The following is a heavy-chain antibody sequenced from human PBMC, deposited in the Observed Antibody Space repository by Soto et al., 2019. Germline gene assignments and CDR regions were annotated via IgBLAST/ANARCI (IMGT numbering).Heavy chain of an antibody. V-gene: IGHV1-8*01. D-gene: IGHD2-2*02. Sequence: ASVKVSCKASGYTFTSYDINWVRQATGQGLEWMGWMNPNSGNTGYAQKFQGRVTMTRNTSISTAYMELSSLGSEDTAVYYCASSLVPAAIFWAYDAFDIWGQGTMVTVSS. CDR3: ASSLVPAAIFWAYDAFDI. J-gene: IGHJ3*02. CDR1: GYTFTSYD. CDR2: MNPNSGNT.